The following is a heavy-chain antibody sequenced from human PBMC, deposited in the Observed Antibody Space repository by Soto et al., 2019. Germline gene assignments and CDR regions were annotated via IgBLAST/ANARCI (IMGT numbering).Heavy chain of an antibody. CDR3: TTDLYDYVWGSYRPFPFDP. Sequence: GYSFCISWMNVVRKKPGKGLEWVGRIKSKGEGGTTDYAAPVKGRFIISRDDSKNTLYLQMNSLKTEDTAVYYCTTDLYDYVWGSYRPFPFDPWGQGTLVTVSS. D-gene: IGHD3-16*02. J-gene: IGHJ5*02. CDR2: IKSKGEGGTT. V-gene: IGHV3-15*07. CDR1: GYSFCISW.